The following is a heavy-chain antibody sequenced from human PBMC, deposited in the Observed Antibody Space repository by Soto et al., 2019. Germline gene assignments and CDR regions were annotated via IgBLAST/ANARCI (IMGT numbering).Heavy chain of an antibody. D-gene: IGHD3-10*01. CDR2: IYSGGGT. CDR3: ARGPGGFGDFSLDY. Sequence: QVQLQESGPGLVKPSETLSLSCGVSGGSISQYYWSWIRQPAGKGREWIGRIYSGGGTNYNPSLESRVTMSVDTSKNKFSRKLSSVTAADTAVYYCARGPGGFGDFSLDYWGQGTLVTVSS. V-gene: IGHV4-4*07. J-gene: IGHJ4*02. CDR1: GGSISQYY.